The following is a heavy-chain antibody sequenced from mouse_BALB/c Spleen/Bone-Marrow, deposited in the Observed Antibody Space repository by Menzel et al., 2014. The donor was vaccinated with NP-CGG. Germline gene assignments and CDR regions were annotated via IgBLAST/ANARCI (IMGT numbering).Heavy chain of an antibody. CDR3: TRSGPFAY. V-gene: IGHV1S81*02. CDR1: GYTFTSYY. Sequence: VKLVESGAELVKPGASVKLSCKASGYTFTSYYMYWVKQRPGQGLEWIGGINPSNGGTNFNEKFKSKATLTVDKSSSTAYMQLSSLTSEDSAVYYCTRSGPFAYWGQGTLVTVSA. CDR2: INPSNGGT. J-gene: IGHJ3*01. D-gene: IGHD3-1*01.